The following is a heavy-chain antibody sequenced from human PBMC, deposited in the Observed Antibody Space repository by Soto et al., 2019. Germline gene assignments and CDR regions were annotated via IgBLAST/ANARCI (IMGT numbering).Heavy chain of an antibody. CDR1: GFSFSDAW. CDR3: ATDRFASPVDS. V-gene: IGHV3-15*01. D-gene: IGHD3-10*01. J-gene: IGHJ4*02. CDR2: IKSKTAGGTT. Sequence: EVQLVESGGGLVKPGGSLRLSCAASGFSFSDAWMSWVRQAPGKGLEWVGRIKSKTAGGTTDYAAPVKGRFTISRDDSKNTLYLQMISLKTEETAVYYCATDRFASPVDSWGQGTLVTVSS.